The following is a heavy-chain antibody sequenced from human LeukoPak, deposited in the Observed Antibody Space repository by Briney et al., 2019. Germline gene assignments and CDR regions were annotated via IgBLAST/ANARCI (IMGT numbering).Heavy chain of an antibody. J-gene: IGHJ4*02. D-gene: IGHD5-24*01. CDR3: AMERGEMATWLFLHDY. CDR1: GFTFSSYA. V-gene: IGHV3-23*01. CDR2: ISASGGST. Sequence: GGSLRLSCAASGFTFSSYAMSWVRQDPGKGLEWVAAISASGGSTYYPDSVKGRFTISRDNSENTLYLQMNSLRAEDTAVYYCAMERGEMATWLFLHDYWGQGTLVTVSS.